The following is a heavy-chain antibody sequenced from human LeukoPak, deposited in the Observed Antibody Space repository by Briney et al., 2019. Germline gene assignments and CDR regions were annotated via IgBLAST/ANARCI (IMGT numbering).Heavy chain of an antibody. J-gene: IGHJ5*02. CDR3: ARAPSDYYNNWFDP. CDR1: GGSISSYY. CDR2: IYSIGST. Sequence: SETLSLTCAVSGGSISSYYWSWTRQPAGKGLEWIGRIYSIGSTDYNPSLKSRVTMSVDTSKNQFSLKLSSVTAADTAMYYCARAPSDYYNNWFDPWGQGTLVTVSS. D-gene: IGHD3-22*01. V-gene: IGHV4-4*07.